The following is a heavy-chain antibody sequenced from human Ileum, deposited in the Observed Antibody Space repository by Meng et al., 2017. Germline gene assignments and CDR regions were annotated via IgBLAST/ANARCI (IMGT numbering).Heavy chain of an antibody. V-gene: IGHV4-4*01. CDR2: IFQSGRT. Sequence: VQLQEVRPRLWHPAGILPLSCAVSGTWWSWVRQTPGKGLEWIGEIFQSGRTNYNPSLKSRVPISRDKSKSQISLQLSAVTAAATAVYSCATSNDRDVYYLGYWGQGTLVTVSS. CDR1: GTW. CDR3: ATSNDRDVYYLGY. J-gene: IGHJ4*02. D-gene: IGHD3-22*01.